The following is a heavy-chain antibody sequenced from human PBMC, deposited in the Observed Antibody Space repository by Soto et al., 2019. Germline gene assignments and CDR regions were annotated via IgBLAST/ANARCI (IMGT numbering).Heavy chain of an antibody. CDR2: IYPCDSDT. D-gene: IGHD1-26*01. V-gene: IGHV5-51*01. CDR1: GYSFTSYW. CDR3: ARGSGSYSDYYYYGMDV. Sequence: GESLKISCKGSGYSFTSYWIGWVRQMPGKGLEWMGIIYPCDSDTRYSPSFQGQVTISADKSISTAYLQWSSLKASDTAMYYCARGSGSYSDYYYYGMDVWGQGTTVTVSS. J-gene: IGHJ6*02.